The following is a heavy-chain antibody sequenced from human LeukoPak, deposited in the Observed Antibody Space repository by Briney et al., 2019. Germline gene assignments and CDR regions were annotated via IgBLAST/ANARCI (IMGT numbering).Heavy chain of an antibody. D-gene: IGHD6-13*01. CDR3: ARDPQYSSSSDAFDI. Sequence: SETLSLTCTVPGGSVSSGSYYWSWIRQPPGKALEWIGYIYYSGSTNYNPSLMSRVTISVDTSKNQFSLKLSSVTAADTAVYFCARDPQYSSSSDAFDIWGQGTMVTVSS. CDR2: IYYSGST. CDR1: GGSVSSGSYY. V-gene: IGHV4-61*01. J-gene: IGHJ3*02.